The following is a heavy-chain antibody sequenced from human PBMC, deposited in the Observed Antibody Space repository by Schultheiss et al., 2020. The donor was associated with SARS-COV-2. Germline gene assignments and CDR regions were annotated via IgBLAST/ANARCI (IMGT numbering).Heavy chain of an antibody. CDR3: ARDRGYCTGGVCYTTGLDY. CDR1: GFTFSSYG. V-gene: IGHV3-33*01. D-gene: IGHD2-8*02. CDR2: IWYDGSNK. Sequence: GGSLRLSCAASGFTFSSYGMHWVRQAPGKGLEWVAVIWYDGSNKYYADSVKGRFTISRDNSKNTLYLQMNSLRAEDTAVYYCARDRGYCTGGVCYTTGLDYWGQGTLVTVSS. J-gene: IGHJ4*02.